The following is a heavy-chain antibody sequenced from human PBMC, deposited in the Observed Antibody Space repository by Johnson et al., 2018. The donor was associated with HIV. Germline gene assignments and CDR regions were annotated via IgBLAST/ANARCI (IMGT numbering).Heavy chain of an antibody. CDR1: GFTFSDYY. CDR2: IKSKTDGGTT. CDR3: ASTIDIVPTGRSYDAFDI. D-gene: IGHD5-12*01. V-gene: IGHV3-15*01. Sequence: VQLVESGGGLVKPGGSLRLSCAVSGFTFSDYYMSWIRQAPGKGLEWVGRIKSKTDGGTTDYAAPVKGRFTISRDDSKNTLYLQMNNLTPEDTAVYYCASTIDIVPTGRSYDAFDIWGQGTLVTVSS. J-gene: IGHJ3*02.